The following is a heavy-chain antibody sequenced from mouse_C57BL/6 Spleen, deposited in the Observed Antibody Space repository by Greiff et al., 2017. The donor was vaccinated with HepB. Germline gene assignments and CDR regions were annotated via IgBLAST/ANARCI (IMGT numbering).Heavy chain of an antibody. Sequence: VKLVESGPELVKPGASVKISCKASGYAFSSSWMNWVKQRPGKGLEWIGRIYPGDGDTNYNGKFKGKATLTADKSSSTAYMQLSSLTSEDSAVDFCARENWDNYAMDYWGQGTSVTVSS. CDR1: GYAFSSSW. D-gene: IGHD4-1*01. CDR2: IYPGDGDT. V-gene: IGHV1-82*01. CDR3: ARENWDNYAMDY. J-gene: IGHJ4*01.